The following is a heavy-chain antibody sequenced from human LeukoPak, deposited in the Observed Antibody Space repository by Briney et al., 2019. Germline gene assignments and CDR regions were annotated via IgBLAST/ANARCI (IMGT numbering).Heavy chain of an antibody. CDR3: ARSIGGAFEV. Sequence: GGPLRLSGAASEITCSNYIIRGVRQPLGKGLEWVASIKPDGSEESYVDSVTGRITISRDNARISLYLQMNSLRAEDTALYYCARSIGGAFEVWGQGTIVTVSS. V-gene: IGHV3-7*05. CDR2: IKPDGSEE. D-gene: IGHD2-15*01. J-gene: IGHJ3*01. CDR1: EITCSNYI.